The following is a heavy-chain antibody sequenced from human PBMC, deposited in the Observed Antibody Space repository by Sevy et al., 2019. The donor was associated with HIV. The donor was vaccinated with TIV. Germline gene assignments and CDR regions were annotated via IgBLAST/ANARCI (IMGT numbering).Heavy chain of an antibody. CDR3: ARGRVTSGPDY. Sequence: ASVKVSCKASGYTFTSYDINWVRQVTGQGLEWMGWMNPNSGNTGYAQKFQGRVTMTRNTSISTAYMELSSLRSEDTAVYHCARGRVTSGPDYWGQGTLVTVSS. CDR2: MNPNSGNT. CDR1: GYTFTSYD. J-gene: IGHJ4*02. V-gene: IGHV1-8*01. D-gene: IGHD1-26*01.